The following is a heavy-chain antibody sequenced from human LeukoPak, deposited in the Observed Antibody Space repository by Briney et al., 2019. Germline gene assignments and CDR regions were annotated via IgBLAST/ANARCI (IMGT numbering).Heavy chain of an antibody. Sequence: SETLSLTCTVSGGSISSYYWSWIRQPPGKGLEWIGYIYYSGSTNYNPSLKSRVTISVDTSKNQFSLKLSSVTAADTAVYYCAGYYDSSGYYYHSYFDYWGQGTLVTVSS. D-gene: IGHD3-22*01. CDR2: IYYSGST. CDR3: AGYYDSSGYYYHSYFDY. CDR1: GGSISSYY. V-gene: IGHV4-59*08. J-gene: IGHJ4*02.